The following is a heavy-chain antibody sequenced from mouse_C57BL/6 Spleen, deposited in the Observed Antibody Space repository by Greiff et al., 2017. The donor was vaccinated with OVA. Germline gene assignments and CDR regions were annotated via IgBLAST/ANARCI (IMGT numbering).Heavy chain of an antibody. J-gene: IGHJ4*01. CDR2: IDPSDSYT. V-gene: IGHV1-50*01. D-gene: IGHD3-1*01. Sequence: QVQLQQPGAELVKPGASVKLSCKASGYTFTSYWMQWVKQRPGQGLEWIGEIDPSDSYTNYNQKFKGKATLTVDASSSTAYMQLSSLTSEDSVVYYCARRGLRSYYAMDYWGQGTSVTVSS. CDR3: ARRGLRSYYAMDY. CDR1: GYTFTSYW.